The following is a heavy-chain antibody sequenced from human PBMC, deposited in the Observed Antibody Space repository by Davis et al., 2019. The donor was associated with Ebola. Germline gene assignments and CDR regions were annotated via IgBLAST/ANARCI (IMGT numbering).Heavy chain of an antibody. D-gene: IGHD5-18*01. CDR3: ARGWLRGGMDV. CDR2: TYFSSKWYH. CDR1: GDSVSSGG. Sequence: PSETLSLTCAISGDSVSSGGWNWIRQSPSRGLEWLGSTYFSSKWYHDSALSVKSRITINPDTSKNQFSLQLNSVTPEDTALYYCARGWLRGGMDVWGEGTTVTVSS. V-gene: IGHV6-1*01. J-gene: IGHJ6*04.